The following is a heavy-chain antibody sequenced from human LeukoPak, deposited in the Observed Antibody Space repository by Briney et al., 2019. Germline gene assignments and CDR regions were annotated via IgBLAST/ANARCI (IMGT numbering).Heavy chain of an antibody. CDR2: IWYDGGDK. CDR3: ARDITSHYFDY. D-gene: IGHD1-14*01. CDR1: AFTFTRNG. Sequence: GGSLRLSCSASAFTFTRNGMHWVRHALAKGLEWVAGIWYDGGDKYNANSVKHRFTISRDNSKNTLDLQMNSLRGEDTAVDYCARDITSHYFDYCGQGTLVTVSS. V-gene: IGHV3-33*01. J-gene: IGHJ4*02.